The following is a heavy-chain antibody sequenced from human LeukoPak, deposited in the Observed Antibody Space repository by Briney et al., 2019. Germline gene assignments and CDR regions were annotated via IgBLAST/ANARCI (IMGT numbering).Heavy chain of an antibody. CDR1: GASISGSY. V-gene: IGHV4-59*01. CDR2: IYYSGST. D-gene: IGHD3-22*01. Sequence: PSETLSLTCSVSGASISGSYWSWIRQPPGKGLEWIGYIYYSGSTNYNPSLKSRVTISVDTSKNQFSLKLSSVTAADTAMYYCARGYYDSSGSAKFDYWGQGTLVTVSS. J-gene: IGHJ4*02. CDR3: ARGYYDSSGSAKFDY.